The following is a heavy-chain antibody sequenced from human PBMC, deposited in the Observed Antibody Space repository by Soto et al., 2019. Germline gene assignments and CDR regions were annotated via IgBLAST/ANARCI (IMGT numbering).Heavy chain of an antibody. Sequence: GASVKVSCKPSGYTFTDYYMHWLRQAPGQGLEWMGWINPDSGGTNYAQKLQGRVTITRDTSISTSYMELSSLRSDEPAGYYCARERAYGGLDIWGQGTMVTVSS. V-gene: IGHV1-2*02. CDR1: GYTFTDYY. CDR2: INPDSGGT. CDR3: ARERAYGGLDI. J-gene: IGHJ6*02. D-gene: IGHD4-17*01.